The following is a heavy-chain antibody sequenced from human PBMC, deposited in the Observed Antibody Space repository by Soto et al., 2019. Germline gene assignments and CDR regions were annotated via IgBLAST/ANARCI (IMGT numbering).Heavy chain of an antibody. CDR3: ARGKDVFRYFDWSPLEIFSGGMDV. CDR2: IYHSGST. Sequence: SETLSLTCAVSGGSISSGGYSWSWIRQPPGKGLEWIGYIYHSGSTYYNPSLKSRVTISVDRSKNQFSLKLSSVTAADTAVYYCARGKDVFRYFDWSPLEIFSGGMDVWGQGTTVTVSS. J-gene: IGHJ6*02. D-gene: IGHD3-9*01. V-gene: IGHV4-30-2*01. CDR1: GGSISSGGYS.